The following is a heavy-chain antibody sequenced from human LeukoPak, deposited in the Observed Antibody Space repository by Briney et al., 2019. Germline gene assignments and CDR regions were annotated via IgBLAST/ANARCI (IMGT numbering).Heavy chain of an antibody. CDR2: IYYSGST. D-gene: IGHD2-15*01. V-gene: IGHV4-59*11. CDR3: AVAFGMVLDAFDI. J-gene: IGHJ3*02. CDR1: GGSISSHY. Sequence: PSETLSLTCTVSGGSISSHYWSWIRQSPGKGLEWIGYIYYSGSTNYNPSLKSRVTMSVDTSKNQFSLKLSSVAAADTAVYYRAVAFGMVLDAFDIWGQGTMVTVSS.